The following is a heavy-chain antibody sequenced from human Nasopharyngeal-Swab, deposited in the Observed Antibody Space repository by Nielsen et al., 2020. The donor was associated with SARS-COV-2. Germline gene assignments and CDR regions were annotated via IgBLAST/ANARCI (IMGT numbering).Heavy chain of an antibody. Sequence: AAVKVSCKAAGDTFTSYDINWVRQATGQGLEWMGWMNPNSGNTGYAQKFQGRVTMTRNTSISTAYMELSSLRSEDTAVYYCAAGHVWSFDYWGQGTLVTVSS. V-gene: IGHV1-8*01. CDR2: MNPNSGNT. CDR3: AAGHVWSFDY. J-gene: IGHJ4*02. D-gene: IGHD2-8*02. CDR1: GDTFTSYD.